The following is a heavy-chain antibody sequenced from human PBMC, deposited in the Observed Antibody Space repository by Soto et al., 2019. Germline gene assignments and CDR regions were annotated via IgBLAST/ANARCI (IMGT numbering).Heavy chain of an antibody. V-gene: IGHV6-1*01. CDR1: GDSVSSNSAV. CDR2: TYYRSKWYY. CDR3: ARGEQYSGSIFDY. J-gene: IGHJ4*01. Sequence: PSQTLSLTCAITGDSVSSNSAVWSWVRQSPSRGLQWLGRTYYRSKWYYEYAVSVRGRITINPDTSKNQYSLQLNSVTHEDTAVYFCARGEQYSGSIFDYSGQRTLVAVCS. D-gene: IGHD1-26*01.